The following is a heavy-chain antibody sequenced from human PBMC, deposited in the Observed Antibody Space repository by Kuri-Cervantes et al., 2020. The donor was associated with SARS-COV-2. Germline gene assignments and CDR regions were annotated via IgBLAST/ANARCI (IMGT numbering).Heavy chain of an antibody. Sequence: ASVKVSCKASGYIFTSYGISWVRQAPGQGLEWMGWINAGNGNTKYSQKFQGRVTITADESTSTAYMELSSLTYEDTAVYYCAKAAGTEWYDHYYGVDAWGQGTTVTVSS. V-gene: IGHV1-18*04. D-gene: IGHD6-13*01. CDR2: INAGNGNT. CDR1: GYIFTSYG. CDR3: AKAAGTEWYDHYYGVDA. J-gene: IGHJ6*02.